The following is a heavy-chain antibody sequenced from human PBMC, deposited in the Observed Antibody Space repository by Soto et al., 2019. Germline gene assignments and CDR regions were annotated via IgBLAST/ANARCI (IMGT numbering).Heavy chain of an antibody. Sequence: GGSLRLSCAASGFTFSDHWMHWVRQAPGEGLVWVSRINTDGSTTSYADSVKGRFTISRDNVKNTLFLQMNSLSAEDTAIYYCANAWRGGYYDMDVWGQGTAVTVSS. J-gene: IGHJ6*02. V-gene: IGHV3-74*01. CDR2: INTDGSTT. D-gene: IGHD3-3*01. CDR3: ANAWRGGYYDMDV. CDR1: GFTFSDHW.